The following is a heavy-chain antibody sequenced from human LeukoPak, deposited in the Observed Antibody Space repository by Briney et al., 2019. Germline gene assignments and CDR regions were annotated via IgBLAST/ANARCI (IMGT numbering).Heavy chain of an antibody. CDR1: GYTFTGYY. J-gene: IGHJ4*02. D-gene: IGHD5-12*01. CDR3: ARGVRRARDIVATEPLDY. CDR2: INPNSGGT. Sequence: ASVKVSCKASGYTFTGYYMHWVRQAPGQGLEWMGWINPNSGGTNYAQKFQGRVTMTRDTSISTAYMELSRLRSDDTAVYYCARGVRRARDIVATEPLDYWGQGTLVTVSS. V-gene: IGHV1-2*02.